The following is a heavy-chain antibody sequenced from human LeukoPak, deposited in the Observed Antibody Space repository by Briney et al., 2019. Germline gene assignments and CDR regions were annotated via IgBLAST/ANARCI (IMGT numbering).Heavy chain of an antibody. CDR3: ARFKSGWTFGHDYFDD. J-gene: IGHJ4*02. Sequence: TSQTLSLTWTVYGGSINSGDYYWSWIRQPPGKGLDWIGNIYYSGITYYNASLKSRLTISVDTSKNQFSLKLTSVTAADTAVYFCARFKSGWTFGHDYFDDWGQGTLVIVSA. D-gene: IGHD2/OR15-2a*01. CDR1: GGSINSGDYY. V-gene: IGHV4-30-4*08. CDR2: IYYSGIT.